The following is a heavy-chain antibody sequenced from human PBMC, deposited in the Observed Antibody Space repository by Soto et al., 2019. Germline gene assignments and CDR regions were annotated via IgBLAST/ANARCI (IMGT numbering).Heavy chain of an antibody. CDR3: ARDKSITMVPEY. D-gene: IGHD3-10*01. CDR2: INIDGTGT. CDR1: GLTSVTYG. J-gene: IGHJ1*01. V-gene: IGHV3-74*01. Sequence: SLREWRRASGLTSVTYGMRWVLKAPGKGPVWVSHINIDGTGTTYADSVKGRFTISRDNAKNTLYLQMNSLRAEDTSVYYCARDKSITMVPEYRVQGTLVTGSP.